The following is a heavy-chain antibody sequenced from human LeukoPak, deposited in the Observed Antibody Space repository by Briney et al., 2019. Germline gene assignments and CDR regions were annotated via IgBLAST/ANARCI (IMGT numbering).Heavy chain of an antibody. J-gene: IGHJ6*02. CDR3: ARVFRGYHYGSLLDYGMDV. CDR1: GDSVSSSSAV. Sequence: PSQTLSLTCAISGDSVSSSSAVWNWIRQSPSRGLEWLGRTYYRSKWNNDYALSVKSRITINPDTSKNQFSLQLNSVTPEDTAVYYCARVFRGYHYGSLLDYGMDVWGQGTTVTVSS. CDR2: TYYRSKWNN. V-gene: IGHV6-1*01. D-gene: IGHD5-18*01.